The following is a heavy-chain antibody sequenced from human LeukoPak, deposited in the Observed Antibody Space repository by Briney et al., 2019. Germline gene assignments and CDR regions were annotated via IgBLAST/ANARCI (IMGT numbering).Heavy chain of an antibody. CDR1: GYTLRSYE. CDR3: AREDIVVVPGDYGMDV. CDR2: ISSSVSTI. V-gene: IGHV3-48*03. J-gene: IGHJ6*04. D-gene: IGHD2-2*01. Sequence: PGGSLRLSCAASGYTLRSYEMSCVREAPGEGVECVSHISSSVSTIYYADSVRGRFTISRDNAKISMYLQMNSLRAEDTAVYYCAREDIVVVPGDYGMDVWGKGATVTVSS.